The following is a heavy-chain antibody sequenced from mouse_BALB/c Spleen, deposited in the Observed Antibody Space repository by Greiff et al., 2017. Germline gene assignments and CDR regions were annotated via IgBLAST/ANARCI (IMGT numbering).Heavy chain of an antibody. J-gene: IGHJ3*01. V-gene: IGHV1-69*02. D-gene: IGHD2-4*01. CDR2: IDPSDSYT. CDR3: ASRGIYYDYDEVAY. Sequence: QVQLQQPGAELVKPGASVKLSCKASGYTFTSYWMHWVKQRPGQGLEWIGEIDPSDSYTNYNQKFKGKATLTVDKSSSTAYMQLSSLTSEDSAVYYCASRGIYYDYDEVAYWGQGTLVTVSA. CDR1: GYTFTSYW.